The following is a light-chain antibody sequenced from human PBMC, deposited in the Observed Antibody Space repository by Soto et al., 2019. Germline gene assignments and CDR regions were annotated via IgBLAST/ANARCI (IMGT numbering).Light chain of an antibody. CDR2: AAS. CDR1: QGIGRW. J-gene: IGKJ5*01. CDR3: QQGDSFPVT. Sequence: DVQMTQYPSSVSASVGDRVTITCRASQGIGRWLAWYQQRPGKAPRFLIYAASSLQGGDPSRFSGSGSGTDFTLTINNLQPEDFAPYFCQQGDSFPVTFGQGTRLEMK. V-gene: IGKV1D-12*01.